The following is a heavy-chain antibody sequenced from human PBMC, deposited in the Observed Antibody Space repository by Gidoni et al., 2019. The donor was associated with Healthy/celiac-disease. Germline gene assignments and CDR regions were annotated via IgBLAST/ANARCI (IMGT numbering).Heavy chain of an antibody. V-gene: IGHV3-30*18. D-gene: IGHD3-10*01. CDR2: ISYDGSNK. J-gene: IGHJ5*02. CDR1: GFTFSSYG. Sequence: QVQLVESGGGVVQPGRSLRLSCAASGFTFSSYGMHWVRQAPGKGLEWVAVISYDGSNKYYADSVKGRFTISRDNSKNTLYLQMNSLRAEDTAVYYCAKVPRVFSIRGWFDPWGQGTLVTVSS. CDR3: AKVPRVFSIRGWFDP.